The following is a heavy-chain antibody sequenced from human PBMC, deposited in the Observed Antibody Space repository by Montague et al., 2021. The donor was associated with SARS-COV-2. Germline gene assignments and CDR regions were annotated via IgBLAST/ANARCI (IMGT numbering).Heavy chain of an antibody. D-gene: IGHD4-11*01. CDR2: INHSGST. CDR1: GGSFSGYY. J-gene: IGHJ6*02. Sequence: SETLSLTCAVYGGSFSGYYWTWIRQSPRKGLEWIGEINHSGSTNYNPSLKSRVTISVDTSKIQFSLKLSSVTAADTAVYYCACGEITTRGLIYYYGMDVWGQGTTVTVSS. CDR3: ACGEITTRGLIYYYGMDV. V-gene: IGHV4-34*01.